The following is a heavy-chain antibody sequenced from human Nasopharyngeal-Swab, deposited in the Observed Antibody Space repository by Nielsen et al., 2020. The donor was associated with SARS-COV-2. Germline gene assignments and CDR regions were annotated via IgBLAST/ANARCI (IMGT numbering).Heavy chain of an antibody. CDR3: AREGVGGFDV. Sequence: GESLKISCVASGFTFNTYYMSWVRRAPGKGLEWVANIRQDGGEKSYGDSVKGRFTISRDNAKNSVSLQMNSLRAEDTAVYYCAREGVGGFDVWGQGTMVTVSS. V-gene: IGHV3-7*04. D-gene: IGHD2-15*01. CDR2: IRQDGGEK. J-gene: IGHJ3*01. CDR1: GFTFNTYY.